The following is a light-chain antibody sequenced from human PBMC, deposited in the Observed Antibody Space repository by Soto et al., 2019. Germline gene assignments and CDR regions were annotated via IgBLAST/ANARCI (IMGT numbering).Light chain of an antibody. CDR3: QQFGTSPT. CDR1: QSVSNN. V-gene: IGKV3-20*01. J-gene: IGKJ4*01. CDR2: GAS. Sequence: EILMTQSPVTLSVSPGERATLSCRASQSVSNNLAWYQQKPAQAPRLLIYGASSRATGVPDRFSGSGSGTDFTLTISRVEPEDFAVYYCQQFGTSPTFGGGTRVEIK.